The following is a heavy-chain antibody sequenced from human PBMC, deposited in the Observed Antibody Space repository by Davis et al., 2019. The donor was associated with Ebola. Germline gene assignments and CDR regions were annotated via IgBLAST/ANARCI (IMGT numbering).Heavy chain of an antibody. D-gene: IGHD5-18*01. J-gene: IGHJ4*02. Sequence: PSETLSLTCTVSGASISRDYWSWIRQPPGKGLEWVGYIYFSERTSYNPSFMSRVTISADTSKNQFFLKLRSVTPPDTAVYYCARAVDTKFHYWGQGILVTVSS. V-gene: IGHV4-59*01. CDR1: GASISRDY. CDR2: IYFSERT. CDR3: ARAVDTKFHY.